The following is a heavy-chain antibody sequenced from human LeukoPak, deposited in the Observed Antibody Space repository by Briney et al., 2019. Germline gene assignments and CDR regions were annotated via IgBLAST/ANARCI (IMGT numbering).Heavy chain of an antibody. CDR2: INPSGGST. V-gene: IGHV1-46*01. J-gene: IGHJ4*02. CDR3: ARESVAGGFEY. CDR1: GYTFTSYY. D-gene: IGHD6-19*01. Sequence: ASVKVSCKASGYTFTSYYMHWVRQAPGQGLEWMGIINPSGGSTSYAQKFQGRVTMTRDTSTSTVYMALSSLRYEDTAMYYCARESVAGGFEYWGQGTLVTVSS.